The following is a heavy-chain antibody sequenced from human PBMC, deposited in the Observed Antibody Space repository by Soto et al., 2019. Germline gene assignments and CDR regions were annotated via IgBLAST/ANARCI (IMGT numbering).Heavy chain of an antibody. CDR1: GGSISSGGYY. CDR2: IYYSGST. Sequence: QVQLQESGPGLAKPSQTLSLTCTVSGGSISSGGYYWSWIRQHPGKGLEWIGYIYYSGSTYYNPSLKSRVTITVDPSKNPFPLKLSSVTAADKAVYYCARGGGGVLFWFDPWGQGTLVTVSS. D-gene: IGHD3-16*01. J-gene: IGHJ5*02. V-gene: IGHV4-31*03. CDR3: ARGGGGVLFWFDP.